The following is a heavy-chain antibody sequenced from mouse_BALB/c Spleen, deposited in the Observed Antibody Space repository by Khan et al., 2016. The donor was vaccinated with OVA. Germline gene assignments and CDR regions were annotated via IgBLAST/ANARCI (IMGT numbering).Heavy chain of an antibody. CDR2: ISYSGST. CDR3: AGGRTY. J-gene: IGHJ3*01. Sequence: EVQLQESGPGLVKPSQSLSLTCTVTGYSITSDYAWNWIRQFPGNKLEWMGYISYSGSTSYTPSLKSRISITRDTSKNQFFLQLNSVPTEDTATYFCAGGRTYWGQGTLVTVSA. D-gene: IGHD3-3*01. CDR1: GYSITSDYA. V-gene: IGHV3-2*02.